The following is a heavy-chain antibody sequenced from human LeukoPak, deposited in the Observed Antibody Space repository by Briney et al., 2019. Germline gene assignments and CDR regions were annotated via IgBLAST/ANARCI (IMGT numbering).Heavy chain of an antibody. V-gene: IGHV3-30*04. D-gene: IGHD3-22*01. CDR3: ASLYIWIVVVIENDAFDI. CDR2: ISYDGSNK. Sequence: PGGSLRLSCAASGFTFSSYAMHWVRQAPGKGLEWVAVISYDGSNKYYADSVKGRFTISRDNSKNTLYLQMNSLRAEDTAVYYCASLYIWIVVVIENDAFDIWGQGTMVTVSS. J-gene: IGHJ3*02. CDR1: GFTFSSYA.